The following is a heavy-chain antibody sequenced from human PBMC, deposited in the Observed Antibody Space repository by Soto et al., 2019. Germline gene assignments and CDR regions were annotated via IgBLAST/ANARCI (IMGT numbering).Heavy chain of an antibody. Sequence: QVQLVQSGAEVKKPGSSVKVSCKASGGTFSSYAISWVRQAPGQGLEWMGGIIPIFGTAKYAQKFQGRVTITADKCTSTAYMELSSLRSEDTAVYYCASGVTIFGVVTTYGMDVWGQGTTVTVSS. CDR2: IIPIFGTA. V-gene: IGHV1-69*06. D-gene: IGHD3-3*01. CDR1: GGTFSSYA. CDR3: ASGVTIFGVVTTYGMDV. J-gene: IGHJ6*02.